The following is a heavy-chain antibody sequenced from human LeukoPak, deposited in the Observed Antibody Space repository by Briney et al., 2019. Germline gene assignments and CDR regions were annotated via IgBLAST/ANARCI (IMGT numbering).Heavy chain of an antibody. J-gene: IGHJ4*02. CDR2: ISGSGGST. V-gene: IGHV3-23*01. CDR3: ARDNLRYCSGGSCWEYFDY. Sequence: GGSLRLSCAASGFTFSSYAMSWVRQAPGKGLEWVSAISGSGGSTYYADSVKGRFTISRDNSKNTLYLQMNSLRAEDTAVYYCARDNLRYCSGGSCWEYFDYWGQGTLVTVSS. CDR1: GFTFSSYA. D-gene: IGHD2-15*01.